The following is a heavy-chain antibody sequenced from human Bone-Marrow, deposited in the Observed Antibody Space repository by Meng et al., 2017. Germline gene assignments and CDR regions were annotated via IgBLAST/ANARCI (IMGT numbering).Heavy chain of an antibody. CDR3: ARMIGIAASKYNWFDP. CDR2: INHSGST. V-gene: IGHV4-34*01. J-gene: IGHJ5*02. Sequence: SETLSLTCAVYGGSFSGYYWSWIRQPPGKGLEWIGEINHSGSTNYNPSLKSRVTISVDTSKNQFSLKLSSVTAADTAVYYCARMIGIAASKYNWFDPCGQAIL. CDR1: GGSFSGYY. D-gene: IGHD6-13*01.